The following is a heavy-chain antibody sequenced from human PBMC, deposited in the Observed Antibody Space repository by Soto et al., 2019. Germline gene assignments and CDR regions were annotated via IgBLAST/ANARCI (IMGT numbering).Heavy chain of an antibody. CDR2: ISTNKGNT. V-gene: IGHV1-18*01. CDR3: ATRSPAFDY. CDR1: GYTFTSFG. Sequence: ASVKVSCKTSGYTFTSFGISWVRQAPGQGLEWMGWISTNKGNTNYAQKFQGRVTMTTDTSTSTGYMELRNLRSDDTAVYYRATRSPAFDYWGQGTLVTVSS. J-gene: IGHJ4*02.